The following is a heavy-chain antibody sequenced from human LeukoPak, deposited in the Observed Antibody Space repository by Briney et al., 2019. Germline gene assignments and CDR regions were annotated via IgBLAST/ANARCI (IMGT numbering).Heavy chain of an antibody. D-gene: IGHD6-19*01. CDR1: GYTFTSYG. Sequence: GASVKVSCKASGYTFTSYGISWVRQAPGQGLEWMGWMNPNSGNTGYAQKFQGRVTMTRNTSISTAYMELSSLRSEDTAVYYCARGEYIVAEAGTGYFDYWGQGTLVTVSS. J-gene: IGHJ4*02. CDR3: ARGEYIVAEAGTGYFDY. V-gene: IGHV1-8*02. CDR2: MNPNSGNT.